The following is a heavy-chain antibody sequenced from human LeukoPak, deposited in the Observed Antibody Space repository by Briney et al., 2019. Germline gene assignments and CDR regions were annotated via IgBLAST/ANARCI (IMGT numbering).Heavy chain of an antibody. Sequence: PGGSLRLSCAASGFTFSSYSMNWVRQAPGKGLECVSSISSSSYIYYADSVKGRFTISRDNAKNSLYLQMNSLRAEDTAVYYCASDRWLQLWGQGTLVTVSS. D-gene: IGHD5-24*01. CDR1: GFTFSSYS. V-gene: IGHV3-21*01. CDR3: ASDRWLQL. CDR2: ISSSSYI. J-gene: IGHJ4*02.